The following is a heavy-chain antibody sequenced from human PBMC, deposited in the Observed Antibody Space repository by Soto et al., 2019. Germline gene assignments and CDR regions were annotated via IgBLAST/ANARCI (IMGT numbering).Heavy chain of an antibody. Sequence: PGESLKIYCQGSGYSFASYWIGWVRQMPGKDLEWMGIIYPGDSDTRYSPSFQGQVTISADKSLRTAYLPETSLKASDTALYYCARTRLFTFEFYYDGMDVWGQGTTVTVSS. CDR1: GYSFASYW. CDR3: ARTRLFTFEFYYDGMDV. D-gene: IGHD3-9*01. J-gene: IGHJ6*02. CDR2: IYPGDSDT. V-gene: IGHV5-51*01.